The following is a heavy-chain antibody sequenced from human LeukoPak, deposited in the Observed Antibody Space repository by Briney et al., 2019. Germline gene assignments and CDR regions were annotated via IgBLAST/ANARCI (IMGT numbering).Heavy chain of an antibody. CDR2: INHSGST. V-gene: IGHV4-34*01. CDR3: ARGLGYSSSWYDY. CDR1: GGSFSGYY. Sequence: SETLSLTCAVYGGSFSGYYWSWIRQPPGKGLEWIGEINHSGSTNYNPSLKSRVTISVDTSKNQFSLKLSSVTAADTAVYYRARGLGYSSSWYDYWGQGTLVTVSS. J-gene: IGHJ4*02. D-gene: IGHD6-13*01.